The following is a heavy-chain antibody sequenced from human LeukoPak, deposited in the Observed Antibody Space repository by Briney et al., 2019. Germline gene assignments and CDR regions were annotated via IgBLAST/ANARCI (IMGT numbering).Heavy chain of an antibody. CDR3: ARDSYALGRPGEGPLYYYYYGMDV. D-gene: IGHD1-14*01. CDR2: IYTSGST. Sequence: SETLSLTCTVSGGSISSGSYYWSWIRQPAGKGLEWIGRIYTSGSTNYNPSLKSRVTISVDTSKNQFSLKLSSVTAADTAVYYCARDSYALGRPGEGPLYYYYYGMDVWGQGTTVTVSS. CDR1: GGSISSGSYY. V-gene: IGHV4-61*02. J-gene: IGHJ6*02.